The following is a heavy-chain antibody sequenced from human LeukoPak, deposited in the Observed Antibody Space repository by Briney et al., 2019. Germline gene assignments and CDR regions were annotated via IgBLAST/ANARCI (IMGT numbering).Heavy chain of an antibody. CDR3: ARISSSTPFDY. V-gene: IGHV1-69*02. Sequence: SVKVSCKASGGTFSSYTIRWVRQAPGQGLEWMGRIIPILGIANYARKFQGRVTFTADKSTSTAYMELSSLRSEDTAVYYCARISSSTPFDYWGQGTLVTVSS. D-gene: IGHD6-6*01. CDR1: GGTFSSYT. CDR2: IIPILGIA. J-gene: IGHJ4*02.